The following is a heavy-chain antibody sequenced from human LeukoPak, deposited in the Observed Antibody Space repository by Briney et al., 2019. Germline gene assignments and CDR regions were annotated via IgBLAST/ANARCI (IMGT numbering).Heavy chain of an antibody. Sequence: GSLRLSCAASGFTFSTYWMHWVRQAPGEGLVWVSRINPDGSTTSYADSVKGRFTISRDNAKNTLYLQMNSLRVEDTAVYYCARSFTDNFFFENWGQGTLVTVSS. V-gene: IGHV3-74*01. CDR3: ARSFTDNFFFEN. D-gene: IGHD1-1*01. CDR2: INPDGSTT. J-gene: IGHJ4*02. CDR1: GFTFSTYW.